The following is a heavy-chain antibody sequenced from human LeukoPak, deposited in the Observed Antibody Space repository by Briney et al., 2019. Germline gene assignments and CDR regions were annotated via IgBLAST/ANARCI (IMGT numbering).Heavy chain of an antibody. CDR1: GGSISSYY. V-gene: IGHV4-59*08. CDR2: IYYSGST. CDR3: ASMMDREILGGQQLTRGLVTFDI. D-gene: IGHD6-13*01. Sequence: PSETLSLTCTVSGGSISSYYWSWIRQPPGRGLEWIGYIYYSGSTNYNPSLKSRVTISVDTSKNQFSLKLSSVTAADTAVYYCASMMDREILGGQQLTRGLVTFDIWGQGTMVTVSS. J-gene: IGHJ3*02.